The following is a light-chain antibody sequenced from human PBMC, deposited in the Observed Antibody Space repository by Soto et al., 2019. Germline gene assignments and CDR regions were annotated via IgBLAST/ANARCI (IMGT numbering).Light chain of an antibody. Sequence: IVLAQSPGTLSLSPGGRATLSCRASQSVASNYLAWYQQKPGQAPRLLIYGASSRATGIPDRFSGGGSGTDFTLTISRLEPEDFAVYYCQQYGRSPPTFGQGTKVEIK. V-gene: IGKV3-20*01. CDR1: QSVASNY. J-gene: IGKJ1*01. CDR3: QQYGRSPPT. CDR2: GAS.